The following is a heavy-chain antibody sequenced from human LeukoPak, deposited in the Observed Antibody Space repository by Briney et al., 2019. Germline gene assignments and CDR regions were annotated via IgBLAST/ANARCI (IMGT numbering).Heavy chain of an antibody. Sequence: SETLSLTCTVSGGSISYYYWSWIRQPAGKGLEWIGRIYTSGSTNYNPSLKSRVTISVDTSKNQFSLKLSSVTAADTAVYYCAREVYYYDSSGYYLFDYWGQGTLVTVSS. J-gene: IGHJ4*02. D-gene: IGHD3-22*01. V-gene: IGHV4-4*07. CDR2: IYTSGST. CDR1: GGSISYYY. CDR3: AREVYYYDSSGYYLFDY.